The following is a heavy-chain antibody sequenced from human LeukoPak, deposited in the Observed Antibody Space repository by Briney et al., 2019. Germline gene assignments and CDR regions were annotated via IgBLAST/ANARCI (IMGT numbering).Heavy chain of an antibody. V-gene: IGHV1-18*01. D-gene: IGHD3-3*01. CDR3: AIPTYYDFWSGYYPLLGMDV. Sequence: GASVTVSCTASGYTFTSYGISWVRQAPGQGLEWMGWISAYNGNTNYAQKLQGRVTMTTDTSTSTAYMELRSLRSDDTAVYYCAIPTYYDFWSGYYPLLGMDVWGQGTTVTVSS. CDR1: GYTFTSYG. CDR2: ISAYNGNT. J-gene: IGHJ6*02.